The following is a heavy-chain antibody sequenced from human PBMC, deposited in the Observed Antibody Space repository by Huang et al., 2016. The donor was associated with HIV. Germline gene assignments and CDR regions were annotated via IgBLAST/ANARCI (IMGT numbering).Heavy chain of an antibody. Sequence: QVQLVESGGGVVQPGRSLRLSCAASGFPFNNHAMHWVRQAPGKGLDWVAVISNDGSNNYYADSGKGRFTISRDSSKSTLFLHMTSLRTEDTAVYDCARAKDTWDAYDIWGQGTMVIVSS. CDR3: ARAKDTWDAYDI. J-gene: IGHJ3*02. CDR2: ISNDGSNN. CDR1: GFPFNNHA. V-gene: IGHV3-30-3*01. D-gene: IGHD5-18*01.